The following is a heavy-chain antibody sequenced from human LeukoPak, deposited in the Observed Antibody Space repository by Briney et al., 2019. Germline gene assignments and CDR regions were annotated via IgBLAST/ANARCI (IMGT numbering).Heavy chain of an antibody. D-gene: IGHD6-19*01. V-gene: IGHV7-4-1*02. CDR2: INTNTGNP. CDR1: GYTFTSYA. Sequence: EASVTVSCKASGYTFTSYAMNWVRQAPGQGLEWMGWINTNTGNPTYAQGFTGRFVFSLDTSVSTAYLQISSLKAEDTAVYYCARGLQYSSGEGYYFDYWGQGTLVTVSS. CDR3: ARGLQYSSGEGYYFDY. J-gene: IGHJ4*02.